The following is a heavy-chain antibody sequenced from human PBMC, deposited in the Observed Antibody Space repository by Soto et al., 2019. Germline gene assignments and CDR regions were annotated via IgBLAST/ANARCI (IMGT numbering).Heavy chain of an antibody. D-gene: IGHD2-2*01. CDR3: ARATPIYAVS. Sequence: SETLSLTCTVSGGSISRGGYYWSWIRQHPGKGLEWIGYIYYSGSTNYNPSLKSRVTISVDTSKNQFSLKLSSVTAADTAVYHGARATPIYAVSWGQGTLVSVPS. V-gene: IGHV4-61*08. CDR1: GGSISRGGYY. J-gene: IGHJ4*02. CDR2: IYYSGST.